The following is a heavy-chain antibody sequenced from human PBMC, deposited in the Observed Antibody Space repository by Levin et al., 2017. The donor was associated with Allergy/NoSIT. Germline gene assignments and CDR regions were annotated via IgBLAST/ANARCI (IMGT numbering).Heavy chain of an antibody. V-gene: IGHV3-11*05. Sequence: PGGSLRLSCAASGFIVSDSYMSWIRQAPGKGLEWVSYISRGNSYTNYLDSVKGRFTISRDNAKNSLYLQMNRLRAEDTAIYYCARGRVPNDYWGQGTLVTVSS. CDR2: ISRGNSYT. D-gene: IGHD3-10*01. J-gene: IGHJ4*02. CDR3: ARGRVPNDY. CDR1: GFIVSDSY.